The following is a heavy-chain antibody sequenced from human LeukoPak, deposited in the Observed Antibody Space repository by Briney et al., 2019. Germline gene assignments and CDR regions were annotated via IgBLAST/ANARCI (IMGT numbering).Heavy chain of an antibody. D-gene: IGHD3-22*01. CDR1: GGPISSYY. V-gene: IGHV4-4*07. CDR2: IYTSGST. CDR3: ARDRGVYYYDSSGYLDAFDI. Sequence: SETLSLTCTVSGGPISSYYWSWIRQPAGKGLEWIGRIYTSGSTNYNPSLKSRVTMSVDTSKNQFSLKLSSVTAADTAVYYCARDRGVYYYDSSGYLDAFDIWGQGTMVTVSS. J-gene: IGHJ3*02.